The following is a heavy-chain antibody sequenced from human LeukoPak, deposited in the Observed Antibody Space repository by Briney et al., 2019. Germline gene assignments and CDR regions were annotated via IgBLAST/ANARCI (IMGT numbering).Heavy chain of an antibody. CDR2: IWYDGSNK. CDR1: GFTFSSYG. Sequence: PGRSLRLACAASGFTFSSYGMQWIRQAPGKGLEWVAVIWYDGSNKYYADSVKGRFTISRDNSKNTLYLQMNSLRAEDTAVYYCAKGQIAPGIAVAGPRDFDYWGQGTLVTVSS. V-gene: IGHV3-33*06. J-gene: IGHJ4*02. D-gene: IGHD6-19*01. CDR3: AKGQIAPGIAVAGPRDFDY.